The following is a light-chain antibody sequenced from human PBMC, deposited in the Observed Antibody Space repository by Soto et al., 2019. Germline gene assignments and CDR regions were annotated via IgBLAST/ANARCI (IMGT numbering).Light chain of an antibody. CDR3: CSYARSSPLLXF. CDR2: EVS. V-gene: IGLV2-23*02. Sequence: QSVLTQPASVSGSPGQSITISCTGTSSDVGSYNVVSWYQQHPGKAPKLMIYEVSKRPSGVSNRFSGSKSGNTASLTISGLQAEDEADYYCCSYARSSPLLXFFGTGTKVTVL. J-gene: IGLJ1*01. CDR1: SSDVGSYNV.